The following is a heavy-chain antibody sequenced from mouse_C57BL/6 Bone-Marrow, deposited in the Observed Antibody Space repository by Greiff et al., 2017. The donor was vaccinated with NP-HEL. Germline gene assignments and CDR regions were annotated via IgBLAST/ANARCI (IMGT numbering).Heavy chain of an antibody. V-gene: IGHV1-81*01. J-gene: IGHJ1*03. D-gene: IGHD4-1*01. CDR3: ARRLGRKWYFDV. CDR2: IYPRSGNT. CDR1: GYTFTSYG. Sequence: VQLQQSGAELARPGASVKLSCKASGYTFTSYGISWVKQRTGQGLEWIGEIYPRSGNTYYNEKFKGKATLTADKSSSTAYMELRSLTSEDSAVYFCARRLGRKWYFDVWGTGTTVTVSS.